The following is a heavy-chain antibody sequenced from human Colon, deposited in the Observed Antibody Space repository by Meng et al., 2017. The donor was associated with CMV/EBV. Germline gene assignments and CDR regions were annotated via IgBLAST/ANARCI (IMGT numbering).Heavy chain of an antibody. J-gene: IGHJ4*02. Sequence: QVHLVQSGREVEKPGGSGQVSCKTPGYTFTNFGISWVRQAPGQGLEWMAYISPYNGDTNYAQRFQGRVALTTDTSTSTVYMELGSLTSDDTAMYYCARELARGGYWGQGTLVTVSS. CDR3: ARELARGGY. CDR2: ISPYNGDT. V-gene: IGHV1-18*01. CDR1: GYTFTNFG.